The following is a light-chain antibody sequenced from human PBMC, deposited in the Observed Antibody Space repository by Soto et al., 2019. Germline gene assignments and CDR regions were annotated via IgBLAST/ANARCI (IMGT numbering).Light chain of an antibody. CDR1: QSVSSN. CDR2: GAS. J-gene: IGKJ1*01. V-gene: IGKV3-15*01. Sequence: EIVMTHSPATLSVSPGERATLSFSASQSVSSNLAWYQQKPGQAPRLLIYGASTRATGIPARFSGSGSGTEFTLTISSLQSEDFAVYYCQQCGSSPWTFGQGTKVDIK. CDR3: QQCGSSPWT.